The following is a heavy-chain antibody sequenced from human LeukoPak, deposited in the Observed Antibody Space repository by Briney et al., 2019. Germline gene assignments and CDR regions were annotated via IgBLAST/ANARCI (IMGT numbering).Heavy chain of an antibody. CDR3: ARVRYSSGWYSRAFDY. V-gene: IGHV4-30-2*01. D-gene: IGHD6-19*01. J-gene: IGHJ4*02. CDR1: GGSISSGGYY. CDR2: IYHSGST. Sequence: PSETLSLTCTVSGGSISSGGYYWSWIRQPPGKGLEWIGYIYHSGSTYYNPSLKSRVTISVDRSKNQFSLKLSSVTAADTAVYYCARVRYSSGWYSRAFDYWGQGTLVTVSS.